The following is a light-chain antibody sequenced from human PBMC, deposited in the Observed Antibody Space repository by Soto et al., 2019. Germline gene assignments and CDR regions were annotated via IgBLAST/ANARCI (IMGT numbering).Light chain of an antibody. CDR1: SSDVGGYNY. Sequence: QSVLTQPRSVSGSPGQSVTISCTGTSSDVGGYNYVSWYQQYPGKAPKLMIYDVSKRPSGVPDRFSGSKSGNTASLTISGLQAEDEADYYCYSYAGNYTFYVFGTGTKLTVL. V-gene: IGLV2-11*01. CDR3: YSYAGNYTFYV. J-gene: IGLJ1*01. CDR2: DVS.